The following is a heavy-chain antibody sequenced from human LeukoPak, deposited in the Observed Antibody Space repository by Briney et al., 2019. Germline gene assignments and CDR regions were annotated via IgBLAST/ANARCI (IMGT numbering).Heavy chain of an antibody. CDR3: AKGDGSGSYYNVPYFDY. CDR2: ISYDGSNK. J-gene: IGHJ4*02. CDR1: GFTFSSYG. Sequence: PGRSLRLSCAASGFTFSSYGMHWVRQAPGKGLEWVAVISYDGSNKYYADSVKGRFTISRDNSKNTLYLQMNSLRAEDTAVYYCAKGDGSGSYYNVPYFDYWGQGTLVTVSS. V-gene: IGHV3-30*18. D-gene: IGHD3-10*01.